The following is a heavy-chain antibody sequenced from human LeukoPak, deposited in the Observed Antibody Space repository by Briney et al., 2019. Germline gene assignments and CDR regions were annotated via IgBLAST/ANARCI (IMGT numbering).Heavy chain of an antibody. V-gene: IGHV4-39*07. CDR1: GGSISSSSYY. CDR3: ARGTGELPHRYYFDY. D-gene: IGHD1-26*01. Sequence: SETLSLTCTVSGGSISSSSYYWGWIRQPPGKGLEWIGSIYYSGSTYYNPSLKSRVTISVDTSKNQFSLKLSSVTAADTAVYYCARGTGELPHRYYFDYWGQGTLVTVSS. CDR2: IYYSGST. J-gene: IGHJ4*02.